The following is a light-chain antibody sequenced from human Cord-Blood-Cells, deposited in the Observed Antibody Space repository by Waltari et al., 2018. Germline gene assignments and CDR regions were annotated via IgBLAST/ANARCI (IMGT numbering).Light chain of an antibody. Sequence: SYELTQPPSLSVSPGRTARITCSGDALPKQSAYWYQQKPGQATVLVIYKDSERPSGIPGRFSGSSSGTTVTLTISGVQAEDEADYYCQSADSSGTYPVFGTGTKVTVL. J-gene: IGLJ1*01. CDR2: KDS. CDR3: QSADSSGTYPV. V-gene: IGLV3-25*02. CDR1: ALPKQS.